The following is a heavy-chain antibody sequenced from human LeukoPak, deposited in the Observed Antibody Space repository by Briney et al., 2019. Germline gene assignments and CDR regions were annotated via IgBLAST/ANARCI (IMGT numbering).Heavy chain of an antibody. CDR1: GFTFSSYA. V-gene: IGHV3-23*01. CDR3: AKVTGGNSEHDY. CDR2: ISGSGGSA. J-gene: IGHJ4*02. Sequence: GGSLRLSCAASGFTFSSYAMTWVRQAPGKGLEWVSSISGSGGSAYYADSVKGRFTFSRDNSKNTLYLQMNSLRAEDTAVYYCAKVTGGNSEHDYWGQGTLVTVSS. D-gene: IGHD4-23*01.